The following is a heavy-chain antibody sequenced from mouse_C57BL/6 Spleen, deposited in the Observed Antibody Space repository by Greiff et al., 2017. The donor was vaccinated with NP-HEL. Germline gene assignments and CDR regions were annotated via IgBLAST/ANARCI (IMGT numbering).Heavy chain of an antibody. V-gene: IGHV1-81*01. J-gene: IGHJ1*03. CDR3: ANYCGSSYRDWYFDV. CDR2: IYPRSGNT. D-gene: IGHD1-1*01. Sequence: QVQLKQPGAELVRPGASVKLSCKASGYTFTSYGISWVKQRTGQGLEWIGEIYPRSGNTYYNEKFKGKATLTADKSSSTAYMELRSLTSEDSAVYFCANYCGSSYRDWYFDVWGTGTTVTVSS. CDR1: GYTFTSYG.